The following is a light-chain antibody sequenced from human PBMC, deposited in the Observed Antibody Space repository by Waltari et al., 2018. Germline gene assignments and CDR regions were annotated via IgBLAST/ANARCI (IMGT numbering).Light chain of an antibody. CDR1: QSLGTN. CDR3: QQYNNWPLYT. V-gene: IGKV3-15*01. Sequence: EIVLTQSPATLSLSPGGRATLSCRAIQSLGTNLAWYQQKPGQAPRLLIYGASSRATGVPARFSGSGSGTDFTLTISSLQSEDFVVYYCQQYNNWPLYTFGQGTKLEI. CDR2: GAS. J-gene: IGKJ2*01.